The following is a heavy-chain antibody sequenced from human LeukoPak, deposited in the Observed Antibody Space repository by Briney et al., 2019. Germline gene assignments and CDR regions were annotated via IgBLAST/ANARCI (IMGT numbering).Heavy chain of an antibody. D-gene: IGHD3-10*01. V-gene: IGHV3-66*01. Sequence: GGSLRLSCAASGFTVSSNYMSWARQAPGKGLEWVSVIYSGGSTYYADSVKGRFTISRDNSKSTLYIQMNSLRAEDTAVYYCARAKPKNMVRGLIMRRESRYYFDYWGQGTLVTVSS. CDR3: ARAKPKNMVRGLIMRRESRYYFDY. CDR1: GFTVSSNY. CDR2: IYSGGST. J-gene: IGHJ4*02.